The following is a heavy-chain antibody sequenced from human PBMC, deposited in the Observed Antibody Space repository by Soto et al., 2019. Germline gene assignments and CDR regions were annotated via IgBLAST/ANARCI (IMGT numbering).Heavy chain of an antibody. Sequence: QVQLQESGPGLVKPSETLSLTCAVSGDSISSYYCMWIRQPPGKGLESIGYPYYGRSANYNPSLRMRVTLPVDTSTNQCALTLSSMTAADSAVYYCALRSMAVVPEYWGQGTPVTVSS. CDR2: PYYGRSA. CDR3: ALRSMAVVPEY. CDR1: GDSISSYY. D-gene: IGHD3-22*01. V-gene: IGHV4-59*01. J-gene: IGHJ4*02.